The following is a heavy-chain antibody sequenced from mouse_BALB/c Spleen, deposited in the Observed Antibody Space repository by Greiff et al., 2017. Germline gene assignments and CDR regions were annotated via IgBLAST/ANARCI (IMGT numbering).Heavy chain of an antibody. J-gene: IGHJ3*01. Sequence: EVQLVESGGGLVKPGGSLKLSCAASGFAFSSYDMSWVRQTPEKRLEWVAYISSGGGSTYYPDTVKGRFTISRDNAKNTLYLQMSSLKSEDTAMYYCARQGNYGAWFAYWGQGTLVTVSA. V-gene: IGHV5-12-1*01. CDR1: GFAFSSYD. D-gene: IGHD2-1*01. CDR3: ARQGNYGAWFAY. CDR2: ISSGGGST.